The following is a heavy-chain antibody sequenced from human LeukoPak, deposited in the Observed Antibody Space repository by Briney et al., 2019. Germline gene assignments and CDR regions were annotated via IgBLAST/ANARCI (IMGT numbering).Heavy chain of an antibody. CDR2: IKQDGSEK. CDR1: GLTFSSYW. V-gene: IGHV3-7*03. Sequence: GGSLRLSCAASGLTFSSYWMSWVRQAPGKGLEWVANIKQDGSEKYYVDSVKGRFTISRDDAKNSLYPQMNSLRAEDTAVYYCARDLAAYDAFDIWGQGTMVTVSS. J-gene: IGHJ3*02. CDR3: ARDLAAYDAFDI. D-gene: IGHD2-15*01.